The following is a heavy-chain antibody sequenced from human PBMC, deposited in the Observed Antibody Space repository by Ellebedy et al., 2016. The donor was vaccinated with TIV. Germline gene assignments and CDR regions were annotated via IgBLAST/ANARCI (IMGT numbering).Heavy chain of an antibody. CDR3: ARVVVMVRGVITYGMDV. V-gene: IGHV4-61*05. CDR1: GGSISSSTYY. Sequence: MPGGSLRLSCTVSGGSISSSTYYWGWIRQPPGKGLEWIGYIYYSGSTNYNPSLKSRVTISVDTSKNQFSLKLSSVTAADTAVYYCARVVVMVRGVITYGMDVWGQGTTVTVSS. CDR2: IYYSGST. D-gene: IGHD3-10*01. J-gene: IGHJ6*02.